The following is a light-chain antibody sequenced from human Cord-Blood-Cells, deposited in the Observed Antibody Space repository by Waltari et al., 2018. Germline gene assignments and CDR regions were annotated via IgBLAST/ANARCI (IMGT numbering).Light chain of an antibody. CDR3: QQSYSTPLT. V-gene: IGKV1-39*01. CDR2: AAS. J-gene: IGKJ4*01. CDR1: QSISSY. Sequence: DIQLTQSPSSLSASLGDRVTITCRASQSISSYLNWYQQKPGKAPKLLIYAASSLQSGVPSRFSGSGSGTDFTLTISSLQPEDFATDYCQQSYSTPLTFGGGTKVEIK.